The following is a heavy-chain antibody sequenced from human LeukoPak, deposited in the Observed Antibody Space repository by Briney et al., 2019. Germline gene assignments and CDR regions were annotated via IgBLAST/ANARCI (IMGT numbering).Heavy chain of an antibody. J-gene: IGHJ4*02. CDR3: AKWGDYDVLTGYYVSDY. D-gene: IGHD3-9*01. V-gene: IGHV3-23*01. Sequence: RXXXGXGLEWVSXITGSGGNTYYADSVKGRFTISRDNSKNTVFLQMNSLRAEDTAVYYCAKWGDYDVLTGYYVSDYWGQGTLVTVSS. CDR2: ITGSGGNT.